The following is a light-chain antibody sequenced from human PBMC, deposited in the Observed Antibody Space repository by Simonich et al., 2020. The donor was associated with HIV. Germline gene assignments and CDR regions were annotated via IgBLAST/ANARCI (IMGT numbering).Light chain of an antibody. J-gene: IGLJ3*02. CDR3: SSYTSSSTWV. CDR2: VVS. V-gene: IGLV2-14*03. CDR1: SSDVGGYNY. Sequence: QSALTQPASVSGSPGQSITISCTGTSSDVGGYNYVSWYQQHPGKAPKLMIYVVSNRPSGVSNRFSGSKSGNTASLTNSGLQAEDEADYYCSSYTSSSTWVFGGGTKLTVL.